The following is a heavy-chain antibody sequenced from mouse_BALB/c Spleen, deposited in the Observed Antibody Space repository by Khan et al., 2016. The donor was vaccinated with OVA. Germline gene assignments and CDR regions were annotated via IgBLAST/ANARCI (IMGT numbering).Heavy chain of an antibody. CDR2: ISYSGST. J-gene: IGHJ3*01. CDR1: GYSITSDYA. V-gene: IGHV3-2*02. D-gene: IGHD3-3*01. Sequence: EVQLQESGPGLVKPSQSLSLTCTVTGYSITSDYAWNWIRQFPGNKLEWMGYISYSGSTSYTPSLKSRISITRDTSKNQFVLQLNSVTTVDTAAYFCAGGPTYWGQGTLVTVSA. CDR3: AGGPTY.